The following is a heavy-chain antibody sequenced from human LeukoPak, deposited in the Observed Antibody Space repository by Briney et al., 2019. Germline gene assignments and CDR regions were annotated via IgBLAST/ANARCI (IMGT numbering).Heavy chain of an antibody. CDR3: ARNGRSIAYGAFDI. CDR2: IIPIFGTA. J-gene: IGHJ3*02. CDR1: GGTFSSYA. Sequence: ASVKVSCKASGGTFSSYAISWVRRAPGQGLEWMGGIIPIFGTANYAQKFQGRVTITADESTSTAYMELSSLRSEDTAVYYCARNGRSIAYGAFDIWGQGTMVTVSS. D-gene: IGHD6-6*01. V-gene: IGHV1-69*13.